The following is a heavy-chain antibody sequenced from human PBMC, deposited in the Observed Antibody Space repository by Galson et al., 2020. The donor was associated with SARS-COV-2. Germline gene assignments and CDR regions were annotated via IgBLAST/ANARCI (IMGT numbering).Heavy chain of an antibody. CDR2: ISGSGDSA. Sequence: GESLKISCAASGFTFSSYAMNWVRQAPGKGLEWVSIISGSGDSAYYADSVKGRFTISRDNSQNTLYLQMNSLRAEDTAVYYCAKEAWFEELVSPIDYWGQGTLVTVS. CDR1: GFTFSSYA. J-gene: IGHJ4*02. CDR3: AKEAWFEELVSPIDY. V-gene: IGHV3-23*01. D-gene: IGHD3-10*01.